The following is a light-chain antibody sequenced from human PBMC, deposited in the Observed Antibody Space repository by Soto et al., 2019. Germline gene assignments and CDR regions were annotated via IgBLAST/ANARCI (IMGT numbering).Light chain of an antibody. V-gene: IGLV2-14*01. Sequence: QSALTQPASVSGSPGQSITISCTGTSSDVGGSNYVSWYQQHPGKAPKLMIFEVTNRPSGVSNRFSGSKSGNTASLTISGLQAEDEADYYCISYPSSITNVFATGTKLTVL. J-gene: IGLJ1*01. CDR1: SSDVGGSNY. CDR2: EVT. CDR3: ISYPSSITNV.